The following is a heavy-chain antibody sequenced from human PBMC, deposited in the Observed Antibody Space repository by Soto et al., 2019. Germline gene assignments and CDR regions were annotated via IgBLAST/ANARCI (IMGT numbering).Heavy chain of an antibody. CDR3: ARQGNYGGDWFAY. CDR1: GFSFSSYS. J-gene: IGHJ5*01. Sequence: GGSLRLSCEGSGFSFSSYSLTWVRQAPGKGLEWISFISYDSHVIYYADSMKGRFTISRDNAKSSVYLQIKSLRDEDTAVYFCARQGNYGGDWFAYWGQGTLVTVSS. V-gene: IGHV3-48*02. D-gene: IGHD2-21*01. CDR2: ISYDSHVI.